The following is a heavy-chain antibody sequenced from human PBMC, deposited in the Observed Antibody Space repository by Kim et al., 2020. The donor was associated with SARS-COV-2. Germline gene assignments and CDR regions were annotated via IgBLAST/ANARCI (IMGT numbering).Heavy chain of an antibody. CDR3: ASVSRSGSHTAAFDC. Sequence: ADSMKCRFTISRDNAKNTLYLQMNSLRADGTALYFCASVSRSGSHTAAFDCWGQGTLVSVSS. J-gene: IGHJ4*02. V-gene: IGHV3-30*05. D-gene: IGHD1-26*01.